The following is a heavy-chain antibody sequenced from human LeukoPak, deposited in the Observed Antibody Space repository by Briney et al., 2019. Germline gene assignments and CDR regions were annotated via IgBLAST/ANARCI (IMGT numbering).Heavy chain of an antibody. Sequence: AGGSLRLSRAASGFTFSASGMHWVRQAPGRGLEWVAFIWYDGGNKYYADSVKGRFTISRDNSKNTLYLQMNSLRDEDTAVYYCARDLGCSSTICYDGGHWFDPWGQGTLVTVSS. CDR3: ARDLGCSSTICYDGGHWFDP. J-gene: IGHJ5*02. CDR2: IWYDGGNK. CDR1: GFTFSASG. D-gene: IGHD2-2*01. V-gene: IGHV3-33*01.